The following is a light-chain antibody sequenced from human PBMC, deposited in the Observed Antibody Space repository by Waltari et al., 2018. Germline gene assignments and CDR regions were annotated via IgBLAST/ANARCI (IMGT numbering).Light chain of an antibody. CDR3: VAWDVSLSGYV. Sequence: QSVLTQPPSASGTPGQRVTISCSRSSSNIGSSPVNWYKQFPGTTPKLLIHESNQRPSGVPDRFSGSKSGTSASLAISGLQSEDEADYYCVAWDVSLSGYVFGTGTKVTVL. V-gene: IGLV1-44*01. CDR1: SSNIGSSP. J-gene: IGLJ1*01. CDR2: ESN.